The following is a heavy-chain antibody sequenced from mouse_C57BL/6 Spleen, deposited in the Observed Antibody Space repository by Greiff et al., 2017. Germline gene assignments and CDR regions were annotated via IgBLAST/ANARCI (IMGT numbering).Heavy chain of an antibody. Sequence: DVKLVESGGDLVKPGGSLKLSCAASGFTFSSYGMSWVRQTPDKRLEWVATISSGGSYTYYPDSVKGRFTISRDNAKNTLYLQMSSLKSEDTAMYYCARQDGRGAMDYWGQGTSVTVSS. CDR2: ISSGGSYT. V-gene: IGHV5-6*02. D-gene: IGHD2-3*01. CDR1: GFTFSSYG. CDR3: ARQDGRGAMDY. J-gene: IGHJ4*01.